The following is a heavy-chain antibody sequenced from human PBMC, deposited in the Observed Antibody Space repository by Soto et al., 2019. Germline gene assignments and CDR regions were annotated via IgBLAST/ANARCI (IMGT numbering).Heavy chain of an antibody. CDR2: IWYDGSNK. CDR3: ARDYDPRTYYDILTGYAY. D-gene: IGHD3-9*01. Sequence: QVQLVESGGGVVQPGRSLRLSCAASGFTFSSYGMHWVRQAPGKGLEWVAVIWYDGSNKYYADSVKGRFTISRDNSKNTLYLQMNSLRAEDTAVYYCARDYDPRTYYDILTGYAYWGQGTLVTVSS. J-gene: IGHJ4*02. CDR1: GFTFSSYG. V-gene: IGHV3-33*01.